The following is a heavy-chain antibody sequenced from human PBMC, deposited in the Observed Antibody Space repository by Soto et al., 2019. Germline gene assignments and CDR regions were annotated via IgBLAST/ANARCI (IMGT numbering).Heavy chain of an antibody. CDR1: RYTFTSYY. D-gene: IGHD2-2*01. J-gene: IGHJ6*02. CDR2: INPSGGST. CDR3: AGAGGIVVVPAPYYYYGMDV. V-gene: IGHV1-46*01. Sequence: AAVKVSCKASRYTFTSYYMHWVRQAPGQGLEWMGIINPSGGSTSYAQKFQGRVTMTRDTSTSTVYMELSSLRSEDTAVYYCAGAGGIVVVPAPYYYYGMDVWGQGTTVTVSS.